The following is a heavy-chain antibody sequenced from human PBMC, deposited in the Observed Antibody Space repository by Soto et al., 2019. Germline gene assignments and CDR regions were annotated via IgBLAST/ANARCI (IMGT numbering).Heavy chain of an antibody. V-gene: IGHV3-30-3*01. CDR3: ARDNSSSSWLSTGWACMDV. CDR2: ISYDGSNK. Sequence: GGSLRLSCAASGFTFSSYAMHWVRQAPGKGLEWVAVISYDGSNKYYADSVKGRFTISRDNSKNTLYLQMNSLRAEDTAVYYCARDNSSSSWLSTGWACMDVWGQGTTVTVSS. J-gene: IGHJ6*02. CDR1: GFTFSSYA. D-gene: IGHD6-13*01.